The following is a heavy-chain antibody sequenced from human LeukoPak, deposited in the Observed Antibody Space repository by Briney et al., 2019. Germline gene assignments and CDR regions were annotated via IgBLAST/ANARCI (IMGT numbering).Heavy chain of an antibody. Sequence: SQTLSLTCTVSGGSISSGDYYWSWIRQPPGKGLEWIGYIYYSGSTYYNPSLKSRVTISVDTSKIHFSLKLSSVTAADTALYYCASSRRYYYDSSGYYAFDIWGRGTMVTVSS. V-gene: IGHV4-30-4*08. J-gene: IGHJ3*02. CDR1: GGSISSGDYY. D-gene: IGHD3-22*01. CDR3: ASSRRYYYDSSGYYAFDI. CDR2: IYYSGST.